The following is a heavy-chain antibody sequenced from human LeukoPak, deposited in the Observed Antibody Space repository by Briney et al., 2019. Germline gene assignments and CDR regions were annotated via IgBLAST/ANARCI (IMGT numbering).Heavy chain of an antibody. CDR3: AKGTSPGMDV. CDR2: ISGSGGST. J-gene: IGHJ6*02. V-gene: IGHV3-23*01. Sequence: PGGSLRLSCAASGFTFSSYAMCWVRQAPGKGLEWVSAISGSGGSTYYADFVKGRFTISRDNSKNTLYLQMNSLRAEDTAVYYCAKGTSPGMDVWGQGTTVTVSS. CDR1: GFTFSSYA. D-gene: IGHD3-16*01.